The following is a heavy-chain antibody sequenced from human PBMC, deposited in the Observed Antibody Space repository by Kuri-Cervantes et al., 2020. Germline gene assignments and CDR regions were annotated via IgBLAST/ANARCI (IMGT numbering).Heavy chain of an antibody. Sequence: ASVKVSCKVSGYTLTELSMHWVRQAPGKGLEWMGGFDPEDGETIYAQKFQGRVTMTEDTSTDTAYMELSSLRSEDTAVYYCATRAPYIVVVPAAANAFDIWGQGTRGTVSS. CDR2: FDPEDGET. CDR1: GYTLTELS. CDR3: ATRAPYIVVVPAAANAFDI. V-gene: IGHV1-24*01. D-gene: IGHD2-2*01. J-gene: IGHJ3*02.